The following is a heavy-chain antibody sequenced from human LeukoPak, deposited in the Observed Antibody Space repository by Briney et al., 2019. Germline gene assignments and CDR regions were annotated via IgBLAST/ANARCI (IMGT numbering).Heavy chain of an antibody. J-gene: IGHJ4*02. CDR2: FDPEDGET. V-gene: IGHV1-24*01. D-gene: IGHD3-3*01. CDR3: ATVGKTTYYDFWSGYSFDY. CDR1: GYTLTELS. Sequence: ASVKVSCKVSGYTLTELSMHWVRQAPGKGLEWMGGFDPEDGETIYAQKFQGRVTMTEDTSTDTAYMELSSLRSEDTAVYYRATVGKTTYYDFWSGYSFDYWGQGTLVTVSS.